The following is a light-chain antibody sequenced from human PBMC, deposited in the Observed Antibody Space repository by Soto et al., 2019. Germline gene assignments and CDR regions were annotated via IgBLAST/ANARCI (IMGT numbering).Light chain of an antibody. CDR3: QQYGGSSFT. CDR2: GAS. Sequence: EIVLTQSPGTLSLSPGERATLTCRASQSIFNNYLAWYQQKPGQAPRLLVYGASFRANGIPGRFSGSGSGTEFTLTISRLEPEDFGVYYCQQYGGSSFTFGQGTRLEIK. J-gene: IGKJ2*01. CDR1: QSIFNNY. V-gene: IGKV3-20*01.